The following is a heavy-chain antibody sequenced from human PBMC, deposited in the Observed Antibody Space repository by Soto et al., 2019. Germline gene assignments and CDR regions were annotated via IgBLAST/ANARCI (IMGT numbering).Heavy chain of an antibody. CDR2: IWYDGSNK. CDR3: ARDGGSGSYLVYYYYYGMDV. J-gene: IGHJ6*02. CDR1: GFTFSSYG. Sequence: GGSLRLSCAASGFTFSSYGMHWVRQAPGKGLEWVAVIWYDGSNKYYADSVKGRFTISRDNPKNTLYLQMNSLRAEDTAVYYCARDGGSGSYLVYYYYYGMDVWGQGTTVTVYS. V-gene: IGHV3-33*01. D-gene: IGHD3-10*01.